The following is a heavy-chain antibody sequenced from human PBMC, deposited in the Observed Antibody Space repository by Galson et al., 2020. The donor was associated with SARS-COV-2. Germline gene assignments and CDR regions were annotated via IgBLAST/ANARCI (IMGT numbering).Heavy chain of an antibody. CDR1: DFSISSGHH. CDR3: ASVLASTSGWFHFDD. D-gene: IGHD6-19*01. J-gene: IGHJ4*02. CDR2: DFPSGSA. Sequence: SETLSLTCTVSDFSISSGHHWAWIRQPPGKGLEWIGTDFPSGSAHYNPSLKSRVAMFLDTSKNHFSLQLTSVTGADTAVYYCASVLASTSGWFHFDDWGQGTLVTVSS. V-gene: IGHV4-38-2*02.